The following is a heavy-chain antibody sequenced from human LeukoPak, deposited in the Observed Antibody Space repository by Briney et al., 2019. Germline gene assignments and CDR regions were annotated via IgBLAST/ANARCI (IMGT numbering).Heavy chain of an antibody. J-gene: IGHJ4*02. CDR3: AKGWDIVVVPAAIQFDY. V-gene: IGHV3-9*01. CDR2: ISWNSGSI. D-gene: IGHD2-2*02. Sequence: GGSLRLSCAASGFTFDDYAMHWVRQAPGKGLEWVSGISWNSGSIGYADSVKGRFTISRDNAKNSLYLQMNSLRAEDTALYYCAKGWDIVVVPAAIQFDYWGQGTLVTVSS. CDR1: GFTFDDYA.